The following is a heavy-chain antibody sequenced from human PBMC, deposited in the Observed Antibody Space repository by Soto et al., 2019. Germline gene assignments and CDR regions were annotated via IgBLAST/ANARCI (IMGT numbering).Heavy chain of an antibody. CDR3: ARDRYPIPFDY. Sequence: GXSLRLSCAASGFTFSSYAIHWVSQAPGKGLEYVSAISSNGGSTYYANSVKGGFTISRDNSKNTLYLQMGSLRAEDMAVYYCARDRYPIPFDYWGQGTLVTVSS. CDR2: ISSNGGST. J-gene: IGHJ4*02. CDR1: GFTFSSYA. D-gene: IGHD3-9*01. V-gene: IGHV3-64*01.